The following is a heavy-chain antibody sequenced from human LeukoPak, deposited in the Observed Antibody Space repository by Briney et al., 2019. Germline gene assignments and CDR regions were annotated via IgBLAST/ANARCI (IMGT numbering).Heavy chain of an antibody. J-gene: IGHJ6*03. CDR2: IKQDGSEK. D-gene: IGHD2-15*01. V-gene: IGHV3-7*01. CDR1: GFTFSSFW. CDR3: ARSWSGGSERGGYRYMDV. Sequence: PGGSLRLSCASSGFTFSSFWMSWVRQAPGKGLEWVANIKQDGSEKYYVDSVKGRFTISRDNAKNSLYLQMNSLRAEDTAVYYCARSWSGGSERGGYRYMDVWGKGTTVTVSS.